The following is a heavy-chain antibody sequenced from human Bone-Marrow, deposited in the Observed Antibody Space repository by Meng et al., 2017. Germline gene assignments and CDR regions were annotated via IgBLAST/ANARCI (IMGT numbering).Heavy chain of an antibody. J-gene: IGHJ5*02. CDR1: GGAFSSNA. CDR3: ASGLSGSYQNWFDP. D-gene: IGHD1-26*01. Sequence: QVQWVQCGAGVKKPGATVKVSCKASGGAFSSNAISWVRQAPGQGLEWMGGIIPIFGTANYAQKFQGRVTITTDESTSTAYMELSSLRSEDTAVYYCASGLSGSYQNWFDPWGQGTLVTVSS. CDR2: IIPIFGTA. V-gene: IGHV1-69*05.